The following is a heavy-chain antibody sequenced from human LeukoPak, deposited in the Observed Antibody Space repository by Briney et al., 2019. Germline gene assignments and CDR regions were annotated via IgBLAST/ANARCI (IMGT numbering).Heavy chain of an antibody. D-gene: IGHD6-25*01. J-gene: IGHJ3*02. V-gene: IGHV5-51*01. Sequence: GESLKISCTGSGYSFSSYWIAWVRQMPGKGLEWMGIIYPGDSDTRYSPSFQGQVTISVDKSINTAYLQWSSLKASDTAMYYCARPMAAVGVIDIWGQGTMLTVSS. CDR2: IYPGDSDT. CDR3: ARPMAAVGVIDI. CDR1: GYSFSSYW.